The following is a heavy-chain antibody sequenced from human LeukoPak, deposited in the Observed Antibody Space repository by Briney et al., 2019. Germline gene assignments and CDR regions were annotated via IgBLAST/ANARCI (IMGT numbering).Heavy chain of an antibody. D-gene: IGHD3-16*02. J-gene: IGHJ4*02. CDR3: ARVDDYVWGSYRY. CDR1: GGSISSYY. V-gene: IGHV4-59*01. Sequence: SETLSLTCTVSGGSISSYYWSWIRQPPGKGLEWIGYIYYSGSTNYNPSLKSRVTISVDTSKNQFSLKLSFVTAADTAVYYCARVDDYVWGSYRYWGQGTLVTVSS. CDR2: IYYSGST.